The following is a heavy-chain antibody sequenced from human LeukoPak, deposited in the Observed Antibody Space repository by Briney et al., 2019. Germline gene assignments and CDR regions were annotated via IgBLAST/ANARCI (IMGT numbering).Heavy chain of an antibody. Sequence: SETLSLTCTVSGGSISSYCWSWIRQPPGKGLEWIGYIYYSGSTNYNPSLKSRVTISVDTSKNQFSLKLSSVTAADTAVYYCARDRITFGGAPAAFDIWGQGTMVTVSS. CDR3: ARDRITFGGAPAAFDI. CDR2: IYYSGST. V-gene: IGHV4-59*12. CDR1: GGSISSYC. D-gene: IGHD3-16*01. J-gene: IGHJ3*02.